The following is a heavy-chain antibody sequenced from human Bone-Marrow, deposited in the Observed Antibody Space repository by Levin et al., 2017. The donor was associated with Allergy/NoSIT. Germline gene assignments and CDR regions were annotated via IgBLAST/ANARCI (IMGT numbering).Heavy chain of an antibody. CDR1: GYSISSGYY. Sequence: KPSETLSLTCTVSGYSISSGYYWGWIRQPPGKGLEWIGSIYHSGSTYYNPSLKSRVTISVDTSKNQFSLKLSSVTAADTAVYYCAREPQGVYYFDYWGQGTLVTVSS. V-gene: IGHV4-38-2*02. CDR3: AREPQGVYYFDY. J-gene: IGHJ4*02. CDR2: IYHSGST.